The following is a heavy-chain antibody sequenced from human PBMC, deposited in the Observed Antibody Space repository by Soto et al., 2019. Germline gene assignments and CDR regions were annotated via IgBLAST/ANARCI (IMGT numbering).Heavy chain of an antibody. CDR1: GGNFSGFA. Sequence: QVQLVQSGAEVKKPGSSVKVSCKASGGNFSGFAISWVRQAPGQGLEWMGGIIPMFGTANYAQKFQGRVTITADESTSTVYMELSSLGSEDTAVYYCATKKDFTLSPAAYWGQGTLVTVSS. D-gene: IGHD3-10*02. CDR3: ATKKDFTLSPAAY. V-gene: IGHV1-69*01. CDR2: IIPMFGTA. J-gene: IGHJ4*02.